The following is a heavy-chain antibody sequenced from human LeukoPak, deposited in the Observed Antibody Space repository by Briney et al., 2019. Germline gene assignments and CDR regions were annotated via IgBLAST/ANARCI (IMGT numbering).Heavy chain of an antibody. CDR2: IYYSGST. V-gene: IGHV4-39*07. D-gene: IGHD3-3*01. J-gene: IGHJ6*04. CDR3: ARVGWNGYYGMGV. CDR1: GGSISSSSYY. Sequence: SETLSLTCTVSGGSISSSSYYWGWIRQPPGKGLEWIGSIYYSGSTYYNPSLKSRVTISVDTSKNQFSLKLSSVTAADTAVYYCARVGWNGYYGMGVWGKGTTVTVSS.